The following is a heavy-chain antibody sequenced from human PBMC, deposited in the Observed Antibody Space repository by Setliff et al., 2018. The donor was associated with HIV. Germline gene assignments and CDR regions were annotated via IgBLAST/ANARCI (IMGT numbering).Heavy chain of an antibody. J-gene: IGHJ4*02. D-gene: IGHD6-13*01. CDR3: ARSQHSSSLRYFDY. CDR1: GFNFGSYS. CDR2: INRYGPTI. Sequence: PGGSLRLSCAASGFNFGSYSPNWVRQAPGKGMEWVSYINRYGPTIYYADSVKGRFTISRDDAKNSLYPHMDSLRAEDTAVYYCARSQHSSSLRYFDYWGQGTLVTVSS. V-gene: IGHV3-48*01.